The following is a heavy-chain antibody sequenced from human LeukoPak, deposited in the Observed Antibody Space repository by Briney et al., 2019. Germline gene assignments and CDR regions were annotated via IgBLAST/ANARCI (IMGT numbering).Heavy chain of an antibody. D-gene: IGHD3-22*01. J-gene: IGHJ6*02. CDR1: GYTFTSYY. V-gene: IGHV1-46*01. CDR2: INPSGGST. Sequence: ASVKVSCKASGYTFTSYYIHWVRQAPGQGLEWMGIINPSGGSTSYAQKFQGRVTMTRDTSTSTVYMELSSLRSEDTAVYYCARDLGITMIGDYYGMDVWGQGTTVTVSS. CDR3: ARDLGITMIGDYYGMDV.